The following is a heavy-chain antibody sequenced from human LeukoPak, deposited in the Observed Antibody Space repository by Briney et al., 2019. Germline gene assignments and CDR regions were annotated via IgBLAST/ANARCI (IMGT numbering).Heavy chain of an antibody. J-gene: IGHJ5*02. CDR1: GGSFSGYY. V-gene: IGHV4-34*01. Sequence: PSETLSLTCAVYGGSFSGYYWSWIRQPPGKGLEWIGEINHSGSTNYNPSLKSRVTISVDTSKNQFSLKLSSVTAADTAVYYCARKSGFIAYYYDSSGSPRFDPWGQGTLVTVSS. D-gene: IGHD3-22*01. CDR2: INHSGST. CDR3: ARKSGFIAYYYDSSGSPRFDP.